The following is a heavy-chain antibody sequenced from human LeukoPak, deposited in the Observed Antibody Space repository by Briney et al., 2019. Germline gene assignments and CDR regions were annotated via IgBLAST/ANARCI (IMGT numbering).Heavy chain of an antibody. CDR2: ISGSGGST. D-gene: IGHD6-19*01. CDR3: AKAFGSSGWYPPGN. CDR1: GFTFSSYA. Sequence: GGSLRLSCAASGFTFSSYAMSWVRQAPGKGLEWVSAISGSGGSTYYADSMKGRFTISRDNSKNTLYLQMNSLRAEDTAVYYCAKAFGSSGWYPPGNWGQGTLVTVSS. V-gene: IGHV3-23*01. J-gene: IGHJ4*02.